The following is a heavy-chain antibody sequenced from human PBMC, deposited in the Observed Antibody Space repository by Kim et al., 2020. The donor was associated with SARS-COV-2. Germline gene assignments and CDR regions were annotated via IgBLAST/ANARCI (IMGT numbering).Heavy chain of an antibody. CDR3: ARDPHRGALDY. J-gene: IGHJ4*02. V-gene: IGHV3-7*01. CDR1: GFRFSDSW. Sequence: GGSVRLSCAVSGFRFSDSWMSWVRQAPGKGLEWVANINEPGTDKYYVDSLEGRLVISRDNAKNSLYLQMNSLRAEDTAVYFCARDPHRGALDYWGQGVLV. D-gene: IGHD2-15*01. CDR2: INEPGTDK.